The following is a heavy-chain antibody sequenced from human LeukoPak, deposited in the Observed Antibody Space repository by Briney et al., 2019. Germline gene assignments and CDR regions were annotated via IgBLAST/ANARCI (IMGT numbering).Heavy chain of an antibody. Sequence: GGSLRLSCVGSGFTFRSHAVSWVRQAPEKGLEFVSGIYENGGTTYYADSVKGRFTISRDNSKNTLYMQMNSLRAEDTAVYYCAKDVLVRGVINGFDYWGQGTLVTVSS. CDR1: GFTFRSHA. D-gene: IGHD3-10*01. V-gene: IGHV3-23*01. CDR2: IYENGGTT. J-gene: IGHJ4*02. CDR3: AKDVLVRGVINGFDY.